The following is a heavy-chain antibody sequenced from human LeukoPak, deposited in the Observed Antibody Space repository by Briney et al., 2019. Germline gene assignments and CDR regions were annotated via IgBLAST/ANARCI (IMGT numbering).Heavy chain of an antibody. CDR1: GFTFNNFA. CDR2: FSASGGLT. V-gene: IGHV3-23*01. J-gene: IGHJ4*02. Sequence: GGSLRLSCVASGFTFNNFALSWVRQAPGKGLEWVSLFSASGGLTYDADSAKGRFTISRDNSNNTVYLQMNSLRAEDTGVYFCAKGGGIVATVPPNYFDSWGQGTLVTVSS. D-gene: IGHD5-12*01. CDR3: AKGGGIVATVPPNYFDS.